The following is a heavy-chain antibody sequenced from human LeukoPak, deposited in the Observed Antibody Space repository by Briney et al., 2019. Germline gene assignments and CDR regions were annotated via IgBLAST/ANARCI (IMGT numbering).Heavy chain of an antibody. CDR3: ARGKTKKYYYGSGSYPYFDY. CDR1: GGSFSGYY. J-gene: IGHJ4*02. V-gene: IGHV4-34*01. D-gene: IGHD3-10*01. CDR2: INHSGST. Sequence: SETLSLTCAVYGGSFSGYYWSWIRQPPGKGLEWIGEINHSGSTNYNPSLKSRVTISVDTSKNQFFLKLSSVTAADTAVYYCARGKTKKYYYGSGSYPYFDYWGQGTLVTVSS.